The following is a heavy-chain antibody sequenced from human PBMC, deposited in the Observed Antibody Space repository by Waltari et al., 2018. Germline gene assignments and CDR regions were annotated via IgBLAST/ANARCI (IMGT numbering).Heavy chain of an antibody. CDR2: ISTYTHST. CDR3: ARDRDYSSGAPPAF. CDR1: GYTFDTSG. D-gene: IGHD2-15*01. J-gene: IGHJ4*02. Sequence: QVQLVQSENEVRKPGASVRISCKASGYTFDTSGFSWMRQAPGQALEWVGWISTYTHSTDYAEKFQGRVTMTTDKSTATVYLDLRSLGSDDSAVYFCARDRDYSSGAPPAFWGQGTQVTVSS. V-gene: IGHV1-18*01.